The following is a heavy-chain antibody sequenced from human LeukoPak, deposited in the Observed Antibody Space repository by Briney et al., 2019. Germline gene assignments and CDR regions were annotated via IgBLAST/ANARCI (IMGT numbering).Heavy chain of an antibody. CDR1: GGTFSSYA. V-gene: IGHV1-69*04. Sequence: SVKVSCKASGGTFSSYAISWVRQAPGQGLEWMGRIIPIFGIANYAQKFQGRVTITADKSTSAAYMELSSLRSEDTAVYYCARSRKSYCSGGSCYWFDYWGQGTLVTVSS. J-gene: IGHJ4*02. CDR2: IIPIFGIA. CDR3: ARSRKSYCSGGSCYWFDY. D-gene: IGHD2-15*01.